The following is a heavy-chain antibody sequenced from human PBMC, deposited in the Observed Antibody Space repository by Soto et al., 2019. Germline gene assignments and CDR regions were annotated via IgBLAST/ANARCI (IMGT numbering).Heavy chain of an antibody. CDR3: ARVCGDRDCPYYYGMDV. D-gene: IGHD2-21*02. Sequence: WGSLRLSCAASGFTFTSYGIHLFRQWPGKWREGVAVIWYDGSNKYYADSVKARFTISRDNSKNTLYLQMNSLRADDTAVYYCARVCGDRDCPYYYGMDVWGQGTTVTVSS. V-gene: IGHV3-33*01. CDR2: IWYDGSNK. J-gene: IGHJ6*02. CDR1: GFTFTSYG.